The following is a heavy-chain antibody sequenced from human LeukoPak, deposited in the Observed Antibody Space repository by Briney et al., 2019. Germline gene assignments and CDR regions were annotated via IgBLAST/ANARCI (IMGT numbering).Heavy chain of an antibody. CDR2: IYYCGST. J-gene: IGHJ4*02. CDR1: GGSFSSYY. V-gene: IGHV4-59*01. Sequence: SETLSLTCTISGGSFSSYYWSWIRQPPGKRLEWVEYIYYCGSTNYNPSLKSRVTISVDTSKSQFSLSLSSVTAADTAVYYCARDNQYNSASSDYEGTNFDSWGQGTLVTVSS. CDR3: ARDNQYNSASSDYEGTNFDS. D-gene: IGHD5-12*01.